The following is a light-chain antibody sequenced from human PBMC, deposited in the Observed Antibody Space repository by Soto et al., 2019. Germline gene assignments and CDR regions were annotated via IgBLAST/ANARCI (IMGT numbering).Light chain of an antibody. CDR3: PQYDSYSWT. CDR2: DVS. V-gene: IGKV1-5*01. CDR1: QTVTIW. J-gene: IGKJ1*01. Sequence: QMILTPYTLSASVGERVTITGRARQTVTIWLAWYHPKPGKAPKLLIYDVSSLESGVPSRFSASGSATEFILHIISLQPDDFATYYCPQYDSYSWTFAQPTKADNK.